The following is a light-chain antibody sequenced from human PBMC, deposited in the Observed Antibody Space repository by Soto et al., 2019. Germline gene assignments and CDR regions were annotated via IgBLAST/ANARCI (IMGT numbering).Light chain of an antibody. CDR2: RGN. CDR3: VAGDEDVSGPFYV. CDR1: SSNVGTNL. V-gene: IGLV1-47*01. J-gene: IGLJ1*01. Sequence: QSALTQPPSASGTPGQRVTISCSGTSSNVGTNLVYWYQQLPGTAPKLLIYRGNQRPSGVPDRLSGSKSGTSASLAISGLRSEDEADYYCVAGDEDVSGPFYVFGTGTKVTVL.